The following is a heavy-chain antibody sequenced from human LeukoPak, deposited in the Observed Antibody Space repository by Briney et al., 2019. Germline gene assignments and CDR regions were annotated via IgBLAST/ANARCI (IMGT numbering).Heavy chain of an antibody. CDR2: IRYDGSNK. CDR3: AKDKSYSASSGYYPPHFDY. Sequence: GGSLRLSCAASGFTFSSYGMHWVRQAPGKGLEWVAFIRYDGSNKYYADSVKGRFTISRDNSKNTLYLQMNSLRAEDTAVYYCAKDKSYSASSGYYPPHFDYWGHGTLVTVSS. V-gene: IGHV3-30*02. CDR1: GFTFSSYG. D-gene: IGHD3-22*01. J-gene: IGHJ4*01.